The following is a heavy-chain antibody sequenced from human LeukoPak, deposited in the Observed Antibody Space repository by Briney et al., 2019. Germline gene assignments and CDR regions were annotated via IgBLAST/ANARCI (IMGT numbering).Heavy chain of an antibody. CDR3: ARGGTYYGSGSYYFDGDAFDI. CDR2: INPNSGGT. CDR1: GGTFSSYA. Sequence: ASVKVSCKASGGTFSSYAISWVRQAPGQGLEWMGWINPNSGGTNYAQKFQGRVTMTRDTSISTAYMELSRLRSDDTAVYYCARGGTYYGSGSYYFDGDAFDIWGQGTMVTVSS. D-gene: IGHD3-10*01. J-gene: IGHJ3*02. V-gene: IGHV1-2*02.